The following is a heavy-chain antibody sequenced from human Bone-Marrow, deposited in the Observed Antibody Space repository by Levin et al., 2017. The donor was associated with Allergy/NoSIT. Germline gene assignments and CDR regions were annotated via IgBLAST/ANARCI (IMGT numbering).Heavy chain of an antibody. D-gene: IGHD2-15*01. V-gene: IGHV3-66*01. J-gene: IGHJ4*02. CDR3: ARDRTCSGGRCYGS. Sequence: PSETLSLTCAASGFTVSNNYMRWVRQAPGKGLEWVSLIYSGGSTYYADSVKGRFTISRDNSKNTLYLQMNSLRAEDTAVYYCARDRTCSGGRCYGSWGQGTLVTVSS. CDR2: IYSGGST. CDR1: GFTVSNNY.